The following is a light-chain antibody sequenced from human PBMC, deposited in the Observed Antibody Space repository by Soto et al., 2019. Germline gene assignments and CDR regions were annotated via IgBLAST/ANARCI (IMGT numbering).Light chain of an antibody. CDR3: SSFTNRNTWV. Sequence: QSALTQPASVSGSPGQSITISCTGSSSDVGGRDYVSWYQQHPGKAPKVTIYEVTRWPSGVSGRFSGSKSGNTASLTISGLQPEDEADYYCSSFTNRNTWVFGGGTKLTVL. J-gene: IGLJ3*02. CDR1: SSDVGGRDY. CDR2: EVT. V-gene: IGLV2-14*01.